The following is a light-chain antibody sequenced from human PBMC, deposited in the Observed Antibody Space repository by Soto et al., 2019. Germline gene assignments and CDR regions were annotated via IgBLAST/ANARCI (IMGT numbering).Light chain of an antibody. CDR2: DVS. Sequence: QSVLTQPASVSGSPGQSITISCTGTSSDVGGYNYVSWYQQHPGKAPKLMIYDVSNRPSGVSNRFSGSKSGNTASLTISGLQAEDEADYYCSSYTSSSPFYVFGTGPKVTVL. V-gene: IGLV2-14*01. CDR1: SSDVGGYNY. J-gene: IGLJ1*01. CDR3: SSYTSSSPFYV.